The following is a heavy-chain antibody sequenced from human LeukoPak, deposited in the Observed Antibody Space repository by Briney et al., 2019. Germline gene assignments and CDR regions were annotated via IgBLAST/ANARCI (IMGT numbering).Heavy chain of an antibody. CDR2: ISYDGSNK. V-gene: IGHV3-30*04. J-gene: IGHJ4*02. CDR1: GFTFRNYV. Sequence: GGSLGLSCAASGFTFRNYVIHWVRQAPGKGLEWVALISYDGSNKYYADSVKGRFTISRDNSKNTLYLQMNSLRTEDTAVYYCARDSFYDSSGYYQKLGYWGQGTLVTVSS. CDR3: ARDSFYDSSGYYQKLGY. D-gene: IGHD3-22*01.